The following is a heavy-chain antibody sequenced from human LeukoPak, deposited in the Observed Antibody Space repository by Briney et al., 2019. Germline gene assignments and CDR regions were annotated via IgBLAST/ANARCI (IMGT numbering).Heavy chain of an antibody. V-gene: IGHV3-49*05. D-gene: IGHD6-13*01. Sequence: KSGRSLRLSCTASGVTFETYAMTWFRQAPGKGLEWVAFIRNKAYRVTTEYAASVKGRFTISRDDSKTIVYLQMNSLKTEDTAVYFCTRAVNRIAAAGDFWGRGILVTVSS. CDR3: TRAVNRIAAAGDF. CDR2: IRNKAYRVTT. CDR1: GVTFETYA. J-gene: IGHJ4*02.